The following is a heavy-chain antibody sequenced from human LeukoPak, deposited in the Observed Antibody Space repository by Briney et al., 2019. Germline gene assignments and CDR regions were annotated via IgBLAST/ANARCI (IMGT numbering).Heavy chain of an antibody. J-gene: IGHJ4*02. V-gene: IGHV1-46*01. D-gene: IGHD5-24*01. CDR3: ASGYKTVSVFDH. Sequence: ASACVSCKASGYTFTTYYMHWVRQAPGQGLVWMGLINPSGGGTRYAQKFQGRVTMTRDTSTSTVYMELSSLRSEDTAVYYCASGYKTVSVFDHWGQGTLVTVCS. CDR2: INPSGGGT. CDR1: GYTFTTYY.